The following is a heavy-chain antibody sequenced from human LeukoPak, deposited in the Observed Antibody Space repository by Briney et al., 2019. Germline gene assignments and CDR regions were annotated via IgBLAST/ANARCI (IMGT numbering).Heavy chain of an antibody. CDR1: GYNFTHNG. CDR3: ATYYYDSSGYFDFDY. J-gene: IGHJ4*02. V-gene: IGHV1-3*01. Sequence: ASVKVSCKASGYNFTHNGITWVRQAPGRGLEWMGWINAGNGDTKYSQKFQGRVTITRDTSASAAYMELSSLRSEDTAVYYCATYYYDSSGYFDFDYWGQGTLVTVSS. CDR2: INAGNGDT. D-gene: IGHD3-22*01.